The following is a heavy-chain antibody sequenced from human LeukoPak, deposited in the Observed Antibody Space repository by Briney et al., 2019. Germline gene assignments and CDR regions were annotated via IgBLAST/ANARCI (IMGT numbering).Heavy chain of an antibody. CDR2: ISYDGSNK. V-gene: IGHV3-30-3*01. J-gene: IGHJ6*02. CDR3: ARGFGPYYNGTDV. CDR1: GFTFSSHA. Sequence: GRSLRLSCAASGFTFSSHAMHWVRQAPGKGLEWVAVISYDGSNKYYAESVKGRFTISRDNSKNTLYVQMSSLRAEDTAVYYCARGFGPYYNGTDVWGQGTTVTVSS. D-gene: IGHD3-10*01.